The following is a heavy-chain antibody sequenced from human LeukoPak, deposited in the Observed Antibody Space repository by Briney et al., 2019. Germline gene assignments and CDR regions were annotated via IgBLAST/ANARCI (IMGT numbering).Heavy chain of an antibody. CDR1: GFTFSSYA. CDR3: ARASFDYGGIYFDY. D-gene: IGHD4-23*01. J-gene: IGHJ4*02. CDR2: IGTAGDT. V-gene: IGHV3-13*01. Sequence: PGGSLRLSCAASGFTFSSYAMSWVRQAPGKGLEWVSAIGTAGDTYYPGSVKGRFTISRENAKNSLYLQMNSLRAGDTAVYYCARASFDYGGIYFDYWGQGTLVTVSS.